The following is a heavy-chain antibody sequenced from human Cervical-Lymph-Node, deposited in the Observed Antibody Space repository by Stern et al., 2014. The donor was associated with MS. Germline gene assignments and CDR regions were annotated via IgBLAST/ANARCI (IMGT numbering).Heavy chain of an antibody. J-gene: IGHJ4*02. CDR2: ISYDGNNK. D-gene: IGHD6-13*01. CDR1: GFTFSNFG. CDR3: AKGGSSWYEVAY. Sequence: VQLVESGGGVVQPGKSLRLSCAASGFTFSNFGMHWVRQAPGKGLEWVTIISYDGNNKYYADSVKGRFTISRDNSENTLFLQMNSLTSEDTAVYYCAKGGSSWYEVAYWGQGTLVTVSS. V-gene: IGHV3-30*18.